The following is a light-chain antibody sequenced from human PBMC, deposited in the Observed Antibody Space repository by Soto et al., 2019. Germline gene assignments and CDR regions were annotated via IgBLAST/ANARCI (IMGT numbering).Light chain of an antibody. J-gene: IGKJ1*01. Sequence: EIVMTQSPATLSVSPGERATLSCMASQTVNSNLAWYQQKPGQAPRLLIYGASTRATGIPAGFSGSGSGTEFTLTISSLQSEDFAVYYCQQYNNWPRTFGQGTKVDI. CDR1: QTVNSN. V-gene: IGKV3-15*01. CDR3: QQYNNWPRT. CDR2: GAS.